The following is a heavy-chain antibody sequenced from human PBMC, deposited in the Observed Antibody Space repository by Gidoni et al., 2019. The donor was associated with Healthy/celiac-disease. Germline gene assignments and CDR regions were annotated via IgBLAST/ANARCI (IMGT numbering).Heavy chain of an antibody. CDR3: ARFDYDSSGSNWFDP. CDR2: IHPTRGGT. Sequence: QVQLVQSGAEVKKPGASVKGSCKASGDTCTGYYMHWVRQAPGQGLEWMGWIHPTRGGTNYAQKFQGRVTMTRDTSISTAYMELSRLRSDDTAVYYCARFDYDSSGSNWFDPWGQGTLVTVSS. V-gene: IGHV1-2*02. D-gene: IGHD3-22*01. CDR1: GDTCTGYY. J-gene: IGHJ5*02.